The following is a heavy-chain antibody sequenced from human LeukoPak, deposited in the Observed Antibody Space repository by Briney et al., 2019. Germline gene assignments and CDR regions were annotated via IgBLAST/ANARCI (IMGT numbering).Heavy chain of an antibody. CDR3: GRVFTIFGVFIRLLDY. V-gene: IGHV3-7*01. J-gene: IGHJ4*02. Sequence: GGSLRLSCAASGFTFSSYWMSWVRQAPGKGLEWVANIKQDGSEKYYVDSVKGRFTISRDNAKNSLYLQMNSLRAEDTAVYYCGRVFTIFGVFIRLLDYWGQGTLVTVSS. CDR2: IKQDGSEK. D-gene: IGHD3-3*01. CDR1: GFTFSSYW.